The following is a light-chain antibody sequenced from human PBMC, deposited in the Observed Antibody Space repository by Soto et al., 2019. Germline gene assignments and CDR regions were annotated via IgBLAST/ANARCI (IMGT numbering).Light chain of an antibody. V-gene: IGKV3-11*01. J-gene: IGKJ1*01. CDR3: QQRSNLPWT. CDR2: DAS. Sequence: DIVLTQSPATLSLSPGQRATLSCRASQKISVYLAWYQQKPGQAPRLLIYDASNRATGIPVRFSGSGSGTDYTLTVSSLEPEDFAVYYCQQRSNLPWTFGQGTKV. CDR1: QKISVY.